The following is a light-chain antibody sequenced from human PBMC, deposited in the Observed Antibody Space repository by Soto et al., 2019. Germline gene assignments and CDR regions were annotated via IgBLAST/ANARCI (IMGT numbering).Light chain of an antibody. CDR3: QQYGSSPWT. J-gene: IGKJ1*01. CDR2: GAS. V-gene: IGKV3-20*01. Sequence: ETVLTQSPGTLSLSPGERATLSCRASQTIRSNYLAWYRQTPGQAPRLIIYGASNRATGIADRFSGSGSGTDFTHIISRLGPEDFALYYCQQYGSSPWTFGQGTKVEIK. CDR1: QTIRSNY.